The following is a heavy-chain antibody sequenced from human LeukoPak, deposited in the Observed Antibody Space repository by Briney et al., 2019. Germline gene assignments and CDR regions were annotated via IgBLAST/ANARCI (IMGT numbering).Heavy chain of an antibody. CDR2: ISPTSSYI. V-gene: IGHV3-21*01. CDR3: ARRGVVSSAFDI. D-gene: IGHD3-10*01. J-gene: IGHJ3*02. CDR1: GFGFSSHS. Sequence: LRLSCAASGFGFSSHSMNWVRRPPGKGLEWVSTISPTSSYIDYAESVKGRFTISRDNAKNLLYLQMDNLRAEDTAVYYCARRGVVSSAFDIWGQGTMVTASS.